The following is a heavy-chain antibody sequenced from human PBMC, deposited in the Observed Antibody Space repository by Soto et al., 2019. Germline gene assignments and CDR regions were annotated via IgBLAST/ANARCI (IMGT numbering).Heavy chain of an antibody. J-gene: IGHJ5*02. CDR1: GYPISSSTS. V-gene: IGHV4-28*01. Sequence: SETLSLTCAVSGYPISSSTSWGWIRQPPGKGLEWIGHIYYSGRTYYNPSLKSRVTMSVDTSKNQFSLKLSSVTAVDTAVYYCARKGEEGWFDPWGQGTLVTVSS. D-gene: IGHD2-21*01. CDR2: IYYSGRT. CDR3: ARKGEEGWFDP.